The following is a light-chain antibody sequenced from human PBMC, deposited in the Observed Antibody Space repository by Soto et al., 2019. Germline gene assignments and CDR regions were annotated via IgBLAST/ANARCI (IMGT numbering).Light chain of an antibody. V-gene: IGKV3-11*01. CDR1: QSVHNY. J-gene: IGKJ2*01. Sequence: EIVLTQSPATLSLSPGERAALSCRASQSVHNYLAWYQQKPCQAPRLLIYDASNRDTGILARFSGSGSGTDYTLTISSIAPEDFAVYYCQQRFNWPATFGQGTKLEIK. CDR3: QQRFNWPAT. CDR2: DAS.